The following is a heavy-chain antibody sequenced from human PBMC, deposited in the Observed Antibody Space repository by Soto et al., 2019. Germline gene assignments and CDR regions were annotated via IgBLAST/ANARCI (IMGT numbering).Heavy chain of an antibody. CDR3: AKNRGIIMIVES. V-gene: IGHV3-23*01. D-gene: IGHD3-22*01. CDR2: ISDGGDTT. CDR1: GFSFSSYE. J-gene: IGHJ4*02. Sequence: PGGSLRLSCAASGFSFSSYEMNWVRQAPGKGLEWVSAISDGGDTTYYADSVKGRFTISRDNSKNTPYLQMDSLRAEDTAVYYCAKNRGIIMIVESWGQGTLVTVSS.